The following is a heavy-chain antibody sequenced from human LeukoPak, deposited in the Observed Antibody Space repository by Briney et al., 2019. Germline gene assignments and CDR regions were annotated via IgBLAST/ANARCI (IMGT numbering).Heavy chain of an antibody. CDR3: AKASRSVTPTFDC. D-gene: IGHD4-17*01. CDR2: IYGGGRT. J-gene: IGHJ4*02. V-gene: IGHV3-66*01. CDR1: GFTVSSNY. Sequence: PGGSLRLSCAASGFTVSSNYMSWVRQAPGKGLDWVSVIYGGGRTFSADSVKGRFTISRDNSKNTLYLQMNSLRPEDTAVYYCAKASRSVTPTFDCWGQGTLVTVSS.